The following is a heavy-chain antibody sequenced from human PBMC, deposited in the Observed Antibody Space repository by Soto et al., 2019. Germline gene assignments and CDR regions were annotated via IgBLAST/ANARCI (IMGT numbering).Heavy chain of an antibody. CDR3: VMSFAVDSSGYYYVLDY. J-gene: IGHJ4*02. CDR1: GFTFSSYA. Sequence: PGGSLRLSCAASGFTFSSYAMHWVRQAPGKGLEYVSAISSNGGSTYYAESVKGRFTISRDNSKNTLYLQMSSLRAEDTAVYYCVMSFAVDSSGYYYVLDYWGQGTLVTVSS. V-gene: IGHV3-64D*06. D-gene: IGHD3-22*01. CDR2: ISSNGGST.